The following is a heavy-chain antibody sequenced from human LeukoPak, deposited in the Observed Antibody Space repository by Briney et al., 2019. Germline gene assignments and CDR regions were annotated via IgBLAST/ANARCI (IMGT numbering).Heavy chain of an antibody. J-gene: IGHJ4*02. Sequence: PSETLPLTCAVYGGSFSGYSMNWVRQAPGKGLEWVSSISSSGNYIHYADSVKGRFTISRDDAKNSLYLQVNSLRAEDTAVYYCAAFATSNAQWANFDFWGQGTLVTVSS. CDR2: ISSSGNYI. D-gene: IGHD1-1*01. CDR1: GGSFSGYS. CDR3: AAFATSNAQWANFDF. V-gene: IGHV3-21*01.